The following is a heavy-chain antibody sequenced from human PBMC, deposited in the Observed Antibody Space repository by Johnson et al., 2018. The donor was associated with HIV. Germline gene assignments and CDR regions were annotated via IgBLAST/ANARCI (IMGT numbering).Heavy chain of an antibody. V-gene: IGHV3-30*09. Sequence: QVQLVESGGGVVQPGGSLRLSCAGSGFTFSTSAMHWVRQAPGKGLKWVATISYDGINKYYADSLKGRFAISRDNSKNTLYLQMNSLRAEDTAVYYCAREGEGYSSSWYDAFDIWGQGTMVTVSS. CDR2: ISYDGINK. CDR1: GFTFSTSA. CDR3: AREGEGYSSSWYDAFDI. D-gene: IGHD6-13*01. J-gene: IGHJ3*02.